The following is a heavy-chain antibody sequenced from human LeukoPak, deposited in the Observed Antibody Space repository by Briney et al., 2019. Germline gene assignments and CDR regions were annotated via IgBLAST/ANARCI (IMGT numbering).Heavy chain of an antibody. CDR2: INHSGST. J-gene: IGHJ3*02. CDR3: ARGDTAMSDAFDI. D-gene: IGHD5-18*01. V-gene: IGHV4-34*01. CDR1: GGSFSGYY. Sequence: PSETLSPTCAVYGGSFSGYYWSWIRQPPGKGLEWIGEINHSGSTNYNPSLKSRVTISVDTSKNQFSLKLSSVTAADTAVYYCARGDTAMSDAFDIWGQGTMVTVSS.